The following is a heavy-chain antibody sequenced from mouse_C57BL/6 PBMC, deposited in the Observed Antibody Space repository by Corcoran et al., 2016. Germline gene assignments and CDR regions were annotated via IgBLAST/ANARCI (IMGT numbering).Heavy chain of an antibody. V-gene: IGHV1-26*01. J-gene: IGHJ1*03. Sequence: EVQLQQSGPELVKPGASVKISCKASGYTFTDYYMNWVKQSHGKSLEWIGDINPNNGGTSYNQKFKGKATLTVDKSSSTAYMELRSLTSEDSAVYYCARGIDYYGSSYGYFDVWGTGTTVTVSS. CDR1: GYTFTDYY. CDR3: ARGIDYYGSSYGYFDV. CDR2: INPNNGGT. D-gene: IGHD1-1*01.